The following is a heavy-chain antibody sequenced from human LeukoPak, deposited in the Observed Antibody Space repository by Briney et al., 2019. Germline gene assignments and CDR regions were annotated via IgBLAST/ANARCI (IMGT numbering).Heavy chain of an antibody. CDR3: ARQGSSSSSLDY. V-gene: IGHV3-53*01. CDR2: IYSGGST. J-gene: IGHJ4*02. CDR1: GFTVSSNY. Sequence: GGSLRLSCAASGFTVSSNYMSWVRQAPGKGLEWVSVIYSGGSTYCADSVKGRFTISRDNSKNTLYLQMNSLRAEDTAVYYCARQGSSSSSLDYWGQGTLVTVSS. D-gene: IGHD6-6*01.